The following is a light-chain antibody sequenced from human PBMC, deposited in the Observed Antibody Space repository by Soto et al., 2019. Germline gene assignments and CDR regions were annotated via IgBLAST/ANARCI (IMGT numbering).Light chain of an antibody. CDR3: CSYARTSTYV. Sequence: QSALTQPASVSGSPGQSITISCTGTGSDVGDYNLVSWYQQRPGKAPKLMIYEDSKRPSGISNRFSGSKSGNTASLTISGLQAEDEAHYYCCSYARTSTYVFGTGTKVTVL. CDR1: GSDVGDYNL. J-gene: IGLJ1*01. CDR2: EDS. V-gene: IGLV2-23*01.